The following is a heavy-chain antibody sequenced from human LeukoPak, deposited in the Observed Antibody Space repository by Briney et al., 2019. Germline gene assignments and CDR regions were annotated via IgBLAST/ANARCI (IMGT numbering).Heavy chain of an antibody. Sequence: GGSLRLSCAASGFTFSSYAMHWVRQAPGKGLEWVAVISYDGSNKYYADSVKGRFTISRDNSKNTLYLQMNSLRTEDTALYYCARERWGDAFDIWGQGTLVTVSS. CDR1: GFTFSSYA. CDR3: ARERWGDAFDI. D-gene: IGHD3-16*01. CDR2: ISYDGSNK. J-gene: IGHJ3*02. V-gene: IGHV3-30*04.